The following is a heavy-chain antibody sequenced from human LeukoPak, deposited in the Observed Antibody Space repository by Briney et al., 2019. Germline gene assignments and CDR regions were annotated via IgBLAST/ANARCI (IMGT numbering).Heavy chain of an antibody. D-gene: IGHD7-27*01. CDR1: GFTFSKYA. J-gene: IGHJ4*02. Sequence: GGSLRLSRAASGFTFSKYAMNWVRQAPGKGLEWISYISSSSSNIYYADSVKGRFTISRDNAKNSLYLQVNSPRAEDTAVFYCARDATGDPDYWGQGTLVTVSS. CDR2: ISSSSSNI. CDR3: ARDATGDPDY. V-gene: IGHV3-48*01.